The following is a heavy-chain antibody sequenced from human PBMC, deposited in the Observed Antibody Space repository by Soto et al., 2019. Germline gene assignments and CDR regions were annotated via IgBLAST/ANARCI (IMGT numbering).Heavy chain of an antibody. Sequence: QVQLQESGPGLVKPSQTLSLTCTVSGGSISSGGYYWSWIRQPPGKGLEWIGYIYYSGSTYYNTSLKTRVTISVDTSKNQFSVKLNSVTATDTAVYYCARVMVRGHGIDVWGQGTTVTGS. D-gene: IGHD3-10*01. J-gene: IGHJ6*02. CDR2: IYYSGST. V-gene: IGHV4-31*03. CDR3: ARVMVRGHGIDV. CDR1: GGSISSGGYY.